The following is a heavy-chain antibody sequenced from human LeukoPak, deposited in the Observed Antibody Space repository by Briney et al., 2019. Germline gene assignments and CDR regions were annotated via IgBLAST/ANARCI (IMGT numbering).Heavy chain of an antibody. D-gene: IGHD1-26*01. CDR3: ARQMTPHGNFDY. CDR1: GFTFSSYA. Sequence: GRSLRLSCAASGFTFSSYAVHWVRQTPGKGLEWVAVISYDGSNKYYADSVKGRFTISRDNSKNTLYLQMNSLRAEDTAVYYCARQMTPHGNFDYWGQGTLVTVSS. V-gene: IGHV3-30-3*01. CDR2: ISYDGSNK. J-gene: IGHJ4*02.